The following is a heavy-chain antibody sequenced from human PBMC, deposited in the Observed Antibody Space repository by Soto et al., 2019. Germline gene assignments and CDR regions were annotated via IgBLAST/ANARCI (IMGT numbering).Heavy chain of an antibody. J-gene: IGHJ4*02. CDR1: GGSISSGDYY. CDR3: ARAQGSGFLVS. Sequence: QVQLQESGPGLVKPSQTLSLTCTVSGGSISSGDYYWSWIHQPPGKGLEWIGYIYYSGSTYYIPSLKSRVTISVDTSKNQFSLKLISVTAADTAVYYCARAQGSGFLVSWGQGTLVTVSS. CDR2: IYYSGST. V-gene: IGHV4-30-4*01. D-gene: IGHD3-10*01.